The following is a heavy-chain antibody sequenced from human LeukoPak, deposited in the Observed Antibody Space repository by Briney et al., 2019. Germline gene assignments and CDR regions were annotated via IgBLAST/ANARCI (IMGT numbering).Heavy chain of an antibody. CDR2: INPNSGGT. J-gene: IGHJ3*01. CDR3: ARVRLVWGMETFDL. V-gene: IGHV1-2*02. CDR1: GYTFTGYY. D-gene: IGHD3-16*01. Sequence: ASVKVSCKASGYTFTGYYMHWVRQAPGQGLEWIGWINPNSGGTNYAQKFQGRVTMTRDTSISTAYMEMRSLRSDDTAIYYCARVRLVWGMETFDLWGQGTMVTVSS.